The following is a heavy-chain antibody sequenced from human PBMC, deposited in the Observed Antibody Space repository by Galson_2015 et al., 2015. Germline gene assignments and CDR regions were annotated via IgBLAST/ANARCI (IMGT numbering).Heavy chain of an antibody. Sequence: TLSLTCAVSGASISSGGYSWSWVRQPPGQGLQWIGDIYHNGTTSYNPSLKSRVTISVDRSKNDFSLKLRSVTAADTAVYYCARGGLGYCSGGICYLSRWFDPWGQGTQVTVST. CDR2: IYHNGTT. CDR1: GASISSGGYS. CDR3: ARGGLGYCSGGICYLSRWFDP. J-gene: IGHJ5*02. V-gene: IGHV4-30-2*01. D-gene: IGHD2-15*01.